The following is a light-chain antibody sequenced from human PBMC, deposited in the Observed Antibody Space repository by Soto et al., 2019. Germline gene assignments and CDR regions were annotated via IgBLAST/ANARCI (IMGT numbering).Light chain of an antibody. Sequence: QSALTQPPSASGTPGRRVTISCSGSSSNIGSNYVYWYQQLPGTAPNLLIYRNNQRPSGVPDRFSGSKSGTSASLAISGLGSEDEADYYCAAWDDSLSGPKYGFGTGTKVTVL. CDR3: AAWDDSLSGPKYG. J-gene: IGLJ1*01. CDR1: SSNIGSNY. V-gene: IGLV1-47*01. CDR2: RNN.